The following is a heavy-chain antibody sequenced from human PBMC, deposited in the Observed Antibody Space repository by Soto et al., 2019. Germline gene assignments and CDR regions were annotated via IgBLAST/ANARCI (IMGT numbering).Heavy chain of an antibody. Sequence: QVQLVQSGAEVKKPGASVKVSCKASGYTFTGYYMHWVRQAPGQGLEWMGWINPNGGGTNYAQKFQGRVTRTRDTSISAAYMELSGLRSDGTAVYYCARGVSYWGHYYFDYWGQGTLVTVCS. V-gene: IGHV1-2*02. CDR2: INPNGGGT. J-gene: IGHJ4*02. CDR3: ARGVSYWGHYYFDY. CDR1: GYTFTGYY. D-gene: IGHD7-27*01.